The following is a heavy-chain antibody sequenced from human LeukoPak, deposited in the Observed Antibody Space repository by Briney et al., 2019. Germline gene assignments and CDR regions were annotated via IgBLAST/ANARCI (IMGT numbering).Heavy chain of an antibody. V-gene: IGHV5-51*01. CDR3: ACREFYSPWPGP. CDR2: IYPGDSRT. Sequence: GESLKISCKGSGYSFTSYWIGWVRQTPGKGLEWMGVIYPGDSRTRYNPSFEGQVTISADKSINTAYLQWSSLKASDTAMYYCACREFYSPWPGPWGQGALVTVSS. J-gene: IGHJ5*02. CDR1: GYSFTSYW. D-gene: IGHD5-18*01.